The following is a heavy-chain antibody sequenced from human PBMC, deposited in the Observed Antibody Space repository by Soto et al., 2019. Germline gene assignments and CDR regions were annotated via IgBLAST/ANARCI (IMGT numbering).Heavy chain of an antibody. D-gene: IGHD5-12*01. J-gene: IGHJ5*02. CDR2: IYHSGST. CDR1: GGSISSSNW. V-gene: IGHV4-4*02. CDR3: ARGHSGYDCWFDP. Sequence: SETLSLTCAVSGGSISSSNWWGWVRQPPGKGLEWIGEIYHSGSTNYNPSLKSRVTISVDKSKNQFSLKLSSVTAADTAVYYCARGHSGYDCWFDPWGQGTLVTVSS.